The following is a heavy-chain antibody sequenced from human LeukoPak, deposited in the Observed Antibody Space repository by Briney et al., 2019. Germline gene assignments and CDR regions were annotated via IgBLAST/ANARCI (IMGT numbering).Heavy chain of an antibody. D-gene: IGHD6-13*01. J-gene: IGHJ1*01. Sequence: NSSDTLSLTGAVYGGSFGGYYWSGIRQPPGKGREWIGEINHSGGTNYNPSLKSRVTISVDTSKNQFSLKLSAVTAADTAVYYCARGTYSSPFQHWGQGTLVTVSS. CDR2: INHSGGT. CDR3: ARGTYSSPFQH. CDR1: GGSFGGYY. V-gene: IGHV4-34*01.